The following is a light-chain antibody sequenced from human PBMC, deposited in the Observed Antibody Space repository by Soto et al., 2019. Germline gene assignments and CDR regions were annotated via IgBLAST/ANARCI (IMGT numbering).Light chain of an antibody. CDR2: EVS. CDR3: SSYAGSNNRV. V-gene: IGLV2-8*01. Sequence: QSALTQPPSASGSPGQSVTISCTGTSSDVGGYKYVSWYQQHPGKARKLMIYEVSKRPSGVPDRFSGSKSGKTASLTVSGLQAEDEADYYCSSYAGSNNRVFGTGTKLTVL. J-gene: IGLJ1*01. CDR1: SSDVGGYKY.